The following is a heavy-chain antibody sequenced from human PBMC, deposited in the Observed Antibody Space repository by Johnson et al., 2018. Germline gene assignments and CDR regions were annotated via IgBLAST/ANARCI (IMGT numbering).Heavy chain of an antibody. V-gene: IGHV3-30*18. D-gene: IGHD3-10*02. CDR3: AKDLVVRPCDDQARVYYDYYALDV. CDR1: GFTFSSFG. J-gene: IGHJ6*02. CDR2: ISYDGNNK. Sequence: VQLVEYGGGVVQPGRSLRLSCAASGFTFSSFGMHWVRQAPGKGLEWVAVISYDGNNKYYEDSVEGRFTISRDNSKNTLYLDMNNLSAEDTAVYYCAKDLVVRPCDDQARVYYDYYALDVWGQGTTVTVSS.